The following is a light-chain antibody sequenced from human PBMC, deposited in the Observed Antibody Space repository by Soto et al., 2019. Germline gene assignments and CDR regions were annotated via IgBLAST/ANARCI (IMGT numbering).Light chain of an antibody. V-gene: IGKV3-15*01. CDR1: QSVSSN. Sequence: EIVMTQSPGTVSVSPGERATLSCRASQSVSSNLAWYQQKPGQAPRLLIYGASTRATGIPARFSGSGSGTEFTLTISSLQSEDFAVYYCQQYNNWPLYTFGQGTKLEIK. J-gene: IGKJ2*01. CDR3: QQYNNWPLYT. CDR2: GAS.